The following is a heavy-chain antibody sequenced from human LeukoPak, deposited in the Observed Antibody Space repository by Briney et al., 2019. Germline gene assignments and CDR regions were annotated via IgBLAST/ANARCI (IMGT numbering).Heavy chain of an antibody. CDR1: GGSISSYY. D-gene: IGHD2-2*02. J-gene: IGHJ6*02. CDR2: IYYSGST. Sequence: SETLSLTCTVSGGSISSYYWSWIRQPPRKGLEWIGYIYYSGSTNYNPSLKSRVTISVDTSKNQFSLKLSSVTAADTAVYYCARSIVVVPAAIPDYGMDVWGQGTTVTVSS. V-gene: IGHV4-59*08. CDR3: ARSIVVVPAAIPDYGMDV.